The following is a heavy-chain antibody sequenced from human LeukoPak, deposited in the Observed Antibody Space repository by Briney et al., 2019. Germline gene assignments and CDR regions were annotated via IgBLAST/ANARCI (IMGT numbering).Heavy chain of an antibody. CDR2: IHTKTGDP. CDR1: RYTFTDYT. D-gene: IGHD3-9*01. Sequence: GASVTVSCKASRYTFTDYTIHWVRQAPGQGLEWMGWIHTKTGDPTYAQDFTGRFVFSLDASVSTAFVQINSLKAEDTAVYYCARDLLYYDVLTGYLFDSWGQGTLVTVSS. J-gene: IGHJ4*02. V-gene: IGHV7-4-1*02. CDR3: ARDLLYYDVLTGYLFDS.